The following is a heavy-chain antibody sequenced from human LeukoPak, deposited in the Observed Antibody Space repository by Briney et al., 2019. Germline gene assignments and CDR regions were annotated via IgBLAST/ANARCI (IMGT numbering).Heavy chain of an antibody. CDR1: GYTFTSYD. CDR2: MNPNSGNT. CDR3: ARAAWVSTSSKYYFDN. V-gene: IGHV1-8*01. D-gene: IGHD2-21*01. J-gene: IGHJ4*02. Sequence: ASVTVSCKASGYTFTSYDINWVRQAPGQGLEWMGWMNPNSGNTGYAQKFQGRVTMTRNTSISTAYMELSSLRSEDAALYYCARAAWVSTSSKYYFDNWGQGTLVTVSS.